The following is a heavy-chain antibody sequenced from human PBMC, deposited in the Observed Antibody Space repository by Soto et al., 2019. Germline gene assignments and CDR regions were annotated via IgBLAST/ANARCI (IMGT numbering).Heavy chain of an antibody. D-gene: IGHD3-22*01. CDR3: AGLYHYDSSGYYDY. Sequence: GASVKVSCKASGNSFTTYYMHWVRQAPGQGLEWMGIINPSGGRTTYAQKFQGRVTMTRDTSASTFHMELSSLTSVDTAVYYCAGLYHYDSSGYYDYWGQGTLVTVSS. J-gene: IGHJ4*02. V-gene: IGHV1-46*01. CDR2: INPSGGRT. CDR1: GNSFTTYY.